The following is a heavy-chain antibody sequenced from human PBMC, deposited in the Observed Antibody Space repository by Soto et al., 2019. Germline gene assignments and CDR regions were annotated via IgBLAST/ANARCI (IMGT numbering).Heavy chain of an antibody. V-gene: IGHV1-69*04. D-gene: IGHD1-26*01. CDR2: IIPILGIA. Sequence: SVKVSCKASGGTFSSYTISWVRQAPGQGLEWMGRIIPILGIANYAQKFQGRVTMTRNTSISTAYMELSSLRSEDTAVYYCARDRYGGSAYYYYYGMDVWGQGTTVTVSS. CDR1: GGTFSSYT. CDR3: ARDRYGGSAYYYYYGMDV. J-gene: IGHJ6*02.